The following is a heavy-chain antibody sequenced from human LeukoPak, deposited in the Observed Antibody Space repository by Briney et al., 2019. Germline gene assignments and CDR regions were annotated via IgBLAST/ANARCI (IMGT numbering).Heavy chain of an antibody. CDR2: INPNSGGT. J-gene: IGHJ4*02. D-gene: IGHD3-10*01. CDR1: GYTFTGYY. Sequence: EASVKVSCKTSGYTFTGYYMHWVRQAPGQGLGWMGWINPNSGGTNYAQKFQGRVTMTRDTSISTAYMELSRLRSDDTAVYYCARSRTGSGFLFDYWGQGTLVTVSS. CDR3: ARSRTGSGFLFDY. V-gene: IGHV1-2*02.